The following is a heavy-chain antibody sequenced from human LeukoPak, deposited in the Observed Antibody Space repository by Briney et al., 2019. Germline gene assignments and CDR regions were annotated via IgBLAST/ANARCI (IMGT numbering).Heavy chain of an antibody. Sequence: GGSLRLSCAASGFTFSNYAMHWVRQAPGKGLEWVSSISSSSYIYYADSVKGRFTISRDNAKNSLYLQMNSLRAEDTAVYYCARESNLVGANDYYYYYMDVWGKGTTVTISS. CDR1: GFTFSNYA. V-gene: IGHV3-21*01. J-gene: IGHJ6*03. CDR3: ARESNLVGANDYYYYYMDV. CDR2: ISSSSYI. D-gene: IGHD1-26*01.